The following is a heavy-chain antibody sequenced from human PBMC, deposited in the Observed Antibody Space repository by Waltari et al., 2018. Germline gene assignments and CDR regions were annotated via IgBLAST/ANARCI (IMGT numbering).Heavy chain of an antibody. J-gene: IGHJ4*02. CDR3: GRDGGGGYDGEDFDY. CDR1: GYTFTGYY. Sequence: QVQLVQSGAEVKKPGASVKVSCKASGYTFTGYYMHWVRQAPGQGLEWWGRIHPHRLGTNDAQDVQGRAPRTGAPAIRTAYMELGRLRSCHPAVYYGGRDGGGGYDGEDFDYWGQGTLVTVSS. D-gene: IGHD5-12*01. V-gene: IGHV1-2*06. CDR2: IHPHRLGT.